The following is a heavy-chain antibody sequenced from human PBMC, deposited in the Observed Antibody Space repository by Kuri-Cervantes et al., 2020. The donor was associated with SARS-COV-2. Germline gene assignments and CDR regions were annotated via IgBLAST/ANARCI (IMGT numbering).Heavy chain of an antibody. CDR3: ARELLAAAGSHAFDI. D-gene: IGHD6-13*01. J-gene: IGHJ3*02. CDR1: GGTFSRYA. CDR2: IVVGSGNT. V-gene: IGHV1-58*02. Sequence: SVKVSCKASGGTFSRYAISWVRQARGQRLEWIGWIVVGSGNTNYAQKFQERVTITRDMSTSTAYMELSSPRSEDTAVYYCARELLAAAGSHAFDIWGQGTMVTVSS.